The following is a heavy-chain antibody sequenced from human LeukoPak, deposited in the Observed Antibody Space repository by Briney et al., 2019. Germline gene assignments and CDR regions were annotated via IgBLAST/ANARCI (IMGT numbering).Heavy chain of an antibody. CDR1: GFTFSSSE. Sequence: GGSLRLSCAASGFTFSSSEMNWVRQAPGEGLEWVSYISGSGHKIKYADSVKGRFSISRDNAEQSLYLQMNSLRAEDTAVYYCARGAPRTDWGQGTLVTVSS. CDR2: ISGSGHKI. V-gene: IGHV3-48*03. J-gene: IGHJ4*02. CDR3: ARGAPRTD.